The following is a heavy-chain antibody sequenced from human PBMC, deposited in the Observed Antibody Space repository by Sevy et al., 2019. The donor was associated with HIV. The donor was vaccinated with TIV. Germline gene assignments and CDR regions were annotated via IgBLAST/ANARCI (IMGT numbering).Heavy chain of an antibody. CDR1: GYTFINYY. CDR2: INPSGGST. CDR3: ARVYYYDYSGPGF. J-gene: IGHJ4*02. D-gene: IGHD3-22*01. V-gene: IGHV1-46*01. Sequence: ASVKVSCKASGYTFINYYIHWVRQAPGQGLEWMGLINPSGGSTSSAQKFQGRVTMTRDTSTNTVYMELSSLRSEDTAVYYCARVYYYDYSGPGFWGQGILVTVSS.